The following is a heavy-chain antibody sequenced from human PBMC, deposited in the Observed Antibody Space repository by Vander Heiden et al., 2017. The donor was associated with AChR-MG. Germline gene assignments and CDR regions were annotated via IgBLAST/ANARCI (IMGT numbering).Heavy chain of an antibody. CDR2: ISGSGGST. CDR1: GFTFSSYA. D-gene: IGHD5-18*01. V-gene: IGHV3-23*01. CDR3: AKDRGIQLWSPGNWFDP. Sequence: EVQLLESGGGLVQPGGSLRLSCAASGFTFSSYAMRWVCPAPGKGLGWVSAISGSGGSTYYADSVKGRFTISRDNSKNTLYLQMNSLRVEDTAVYYCAKDRGIQLWSPGNWFDPWGQGTLVTVSS. J-gene: IGHJ5*02.